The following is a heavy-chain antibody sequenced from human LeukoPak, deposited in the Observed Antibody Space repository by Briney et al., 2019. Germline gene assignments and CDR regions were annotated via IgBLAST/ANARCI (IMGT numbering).Heavy chain of an antibody. Sequence: GGSLRLPCAASGFTFNSYAMSWVRQAPGKGLEWVSAISGSGGSTYYADSVKGRFTIPRDNSNNTLYLQMNSLRAEDTAVYYCAKDRSWAAAGTWGQGTLVTVSS. J-gene: IGHJ4*02. CDR2: ISGSGGST. CDR3: AKDRSWAAAGT. V-gene: IGHV3-23*01. D-gene: IGHD6-13*01. CDR1: GFTFNSYA.